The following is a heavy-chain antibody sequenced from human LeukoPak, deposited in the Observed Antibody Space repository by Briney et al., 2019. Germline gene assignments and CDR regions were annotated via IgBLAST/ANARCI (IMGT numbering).Heavy chain of an antibody. D-gene: IGHD3-3*01. V-gene: IGHV1-2*02. CDR1: GYTFTGYY. CDR3: ARARLYYDSTNGMDV. Sequence: ASVKVSCKASGYTFTGYYMHWVRQAPGQGLEWMGWINPNSGGTNYAQKFQGRVTMTRDTSISTAYMELSRLRSDDTAVYYCARARLYYDSTNGMDVWGQGTTVTVSS. J-gene: IGHJ6*02. CDR2: INPNSGGT.